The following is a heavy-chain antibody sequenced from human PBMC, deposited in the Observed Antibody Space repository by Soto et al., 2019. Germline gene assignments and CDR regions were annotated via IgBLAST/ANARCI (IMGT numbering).Heavy chain of an antibody. V-gene: IGHV4-4*03. CDR1: GGSISSSNW. D-gene: IGHD3-22*01. CDR3: ARRGYYDSSGWLDPFDI. CDR2: IYHSGST. Sequence: KLRETLSLTCAVSGGSISSSNWWSWVRQPPGKGLEWIGEIYHSGSTNYNPSLKSRVTISVDKSKNQFSLKLSSVTAADTAVYYCARRGYYDSSGWLDPFDIWGQGTMVTVSS. J-gene: IGHJ3*02.